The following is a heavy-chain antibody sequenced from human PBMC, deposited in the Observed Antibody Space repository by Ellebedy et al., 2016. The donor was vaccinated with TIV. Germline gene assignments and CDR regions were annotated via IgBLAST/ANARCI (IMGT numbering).Heavy chain of an antibody. D-gene: IGHD6-19*01. CDR2: ISSSSTTI. Sequence: PGGSLRLSCAASGLAFSLYSMSWVRQAPGKGLEWVSYISSSSTTIYYADSVKGRFTISRDNAKNSLWLQMDSMRDEDTDVYYCASGYSGGWYGIDYWGQGTLVTVSS. CDR1: GLAFSLYS. J-gene: IGHJ4*02. V-gene: IGHV3-48*02. CDR3: ASGYSGGWYGIDY.